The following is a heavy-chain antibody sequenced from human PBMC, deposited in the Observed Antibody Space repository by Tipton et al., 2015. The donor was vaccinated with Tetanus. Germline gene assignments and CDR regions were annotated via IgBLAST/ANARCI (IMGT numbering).Heavy chain of an antibody. CDR2: IKQDGSEK. D-gene: IGHD1-7*01. Sequence: SLRLSCAASGFTFSSYWMSWVRQAPGKGLEWVANIKQDGSEKYYVDSVKGRFTISRDNAKNSLYLQMNSLRAEDTAVYYCARDWGNNWNYVLWFDPWGQGTLVTVSS. V-gene: IGHV3-7*05. J-gene: IGHJ5*02. CDR3: ARDWGNNWNYVLWFDP. CDR1: GFTFSSYW.